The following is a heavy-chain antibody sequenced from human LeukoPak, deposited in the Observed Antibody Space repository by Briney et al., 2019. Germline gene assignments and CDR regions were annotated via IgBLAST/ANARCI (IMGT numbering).Heavy chain of an antibody. Sequence: ASVKVSCKASGYTFTGYYMHWVRQAPGQGLEWMGWINPNSGGTNYAQKFQGRVTMTRDTSISTAYMELSRLRSDDTAVYYCARVEQQWRIEYFQHWGQGTLVTVSS. V-gene: IGHV1-2*02. J-gene: IGHJ1*01. CDR3: ARVEQQWRIEYFQH. D-gene: IGHD6-19*01. CDR1: GYTFTGYY. CDR2: INPNSGGT.